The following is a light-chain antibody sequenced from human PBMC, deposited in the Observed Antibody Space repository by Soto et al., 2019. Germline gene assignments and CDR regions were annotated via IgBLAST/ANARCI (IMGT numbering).Light chain of an antibody. V-gene: IGKV3-20*01. J-gene: IGKJ2*01. CDR1: QSIYTK. Sequence: EIVLTQSPGTLSLSPGXGATLSCRASQSIYTKLAWYQKKSGQAPRLLIYDASTRAYGIPDRFSGSGSGTDFSLTISRLEPEDFAVYYCQQYAGSLYTFAQGTKL. CDR2: DAS. CDR3: QQYAGSLYT.